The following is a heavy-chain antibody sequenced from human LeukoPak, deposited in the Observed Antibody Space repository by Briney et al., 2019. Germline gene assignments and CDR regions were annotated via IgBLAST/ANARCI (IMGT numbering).Heavy chain of an antibody. V-gene: IGHV3-13*01. Sequence: GGSLRLSCAASGFTFSKDDFHWVRQAPGKGLEWVAAIDVTGDTYYADSVKGRFTISREDAANSLYLQMRSLGAGDTALYYCTKVFCGSRAAWGGGSYYDFWGRGALVSVSS. CDR2: IDVTGDT. CDR1: GFTFSKDD. D-gene: IGHD2-15*01. J-gene: IGHJ2*01. CDR3: TKVFCGSRAAWGGGSYYDF.